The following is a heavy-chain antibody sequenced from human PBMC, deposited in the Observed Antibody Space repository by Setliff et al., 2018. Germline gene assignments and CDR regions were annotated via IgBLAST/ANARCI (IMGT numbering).Heavy chain of an antibody. J-gene: IGHJ3*02. CDR3: ARDRPYSGYDSPDAFDI. CDR2: ISAYNGNT. V-gene: IGHV1-18*01. D-gene: IGHD5-12*01. Sequence: ASVKVSCKASGYTFTSYGISWVRQAPGQGLEGMGWISAYNGNTNYAQKLQGRVTMTTDTSTSTAYMELRSLRSDDTAVYYCARDRPYSGYDSPDAFDIWGQGTMVTVSS. CDR1: GYTFTSYG.